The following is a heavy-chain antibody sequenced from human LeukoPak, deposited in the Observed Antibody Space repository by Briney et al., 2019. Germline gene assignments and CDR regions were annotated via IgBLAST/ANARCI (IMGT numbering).Heavy chain of an antibody. J-gene: IGHJ5*02. Sequence: GGSLRLSCAASGFTFSNFWMHWVRQAPGKGLVWVSRINRDGSTTDYADSVKGRFTISRDNAKNTLYLQMNSLRAEDTAVYYCAKDLYWNYAVDPWGQGTLVTVSS. CDR1: GFTFSNFW. V-gene: IGHV3-74*01. CDR3: AKDLYWNYAVDP. CDR2: INRDGSTT. D-gene: IGHD1-7*01.